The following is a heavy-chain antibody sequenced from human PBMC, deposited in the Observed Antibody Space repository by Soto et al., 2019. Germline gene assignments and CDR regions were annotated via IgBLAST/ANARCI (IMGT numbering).Heavy chain of an antibody. CDR1: GFTFSDYA. Sequence: VQLVESGGGVVQPGRSLRLSCAASGFTFSDYAMHWVRQAPGKGLEWVAVVSHDGRNTHYADSVKGRFTISRDSSKNTVSLEMNSLRAEDTAVYYGAKGGRQWLVTSDFNYGGQGAVVTVSS. CDR3: AKGGRQWLVTSDFNY. D-gene: IGHD6-19*01. CDR2: VSHDGRNT. V-gene: IGHV3-30*18. J-gene: IGHJ4*02.